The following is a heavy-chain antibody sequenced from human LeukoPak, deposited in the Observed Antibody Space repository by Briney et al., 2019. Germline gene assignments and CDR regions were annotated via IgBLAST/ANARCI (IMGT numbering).Heavy chain of an antibody. V-gene: IGHV3-21*01. Sequence: GGSLRLSCAASGFTFSNYSMNWVRQAPGKGLEWVSSISSSRSYIYYADSVKGRFTISRDNAKNSLYLQMHSLRDEDTAVYYCAREKTTVVTPGYYYYMDVWGKGTTVTVSS. CDR2: ISSSRSYI. J-gene: IGHJ6*03. CDR1: GFTFSNYS. D-gene: IGHD4-23*01. CDR3: AREKTTVVTPGYYYYMDV.